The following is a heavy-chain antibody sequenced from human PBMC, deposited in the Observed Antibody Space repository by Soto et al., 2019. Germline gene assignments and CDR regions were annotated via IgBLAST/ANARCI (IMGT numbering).Heavy chain of an antibody. D-gene: IGHD2-21*02. CDR3: ARGGHVVVVTAALDY. J-gene: IGHJ4*02. CDR1: GDTFTDYY. V-gene: IGHV1-46*01. Sequence: QVQLMQSGAEVKKPGASVKVSCKASGDTFTDYYIHWVRQAPGQGLEWMGTVNPSGGHTTYAQHFLGRGTLTKATSTHTLYMELTSLTYEETAIYSCARGGHVVVVTAALDYWGQGTLVTVSS. CDR2: VNPSGGHT.